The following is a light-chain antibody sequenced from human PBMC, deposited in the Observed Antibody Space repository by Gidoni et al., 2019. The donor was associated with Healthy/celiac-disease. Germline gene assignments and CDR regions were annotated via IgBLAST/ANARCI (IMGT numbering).Light chain of an antibody. CDR3: QQRSNWPPT. V-gene: IGKV3-11*01. CDR2: DAS. CDR1: QSVSSY. J-gene: IGKJ4*01. Sequence: EIVLTQSPATLSLSPGERATLSCRASQSVSSYLAWYKQKPGQAPRLLIYDASNRATGIPARFSGSGSGTDFTLTISSLEPEDFAVYYCQQRSNWPPTFXGXTKVEIK.